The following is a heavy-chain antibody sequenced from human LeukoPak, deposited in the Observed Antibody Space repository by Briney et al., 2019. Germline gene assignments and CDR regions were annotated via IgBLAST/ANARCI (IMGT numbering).Heavy chain of an antibody. V-gene: IGHV3-23*01. D-gene: IGHD3-22*01. CDR2: IRGNAGTT. CDR1: GFTFNTYG. Sequence: GGTLRLSCAASGFTFNTYGMSWVRQAPGKGLEWVSAIRGNAGTTYYADSVKGRFTIFRDNSKNMLYLQMNSLRVEDTAVYYCAKGHADSSGYYYFDSWGQGTLVTVSS. CDR3: AKGHADSSGYYYFDS. J-gene: IGHJ4*02.